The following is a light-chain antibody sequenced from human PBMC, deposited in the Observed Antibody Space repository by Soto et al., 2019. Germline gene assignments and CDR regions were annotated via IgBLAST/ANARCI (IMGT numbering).Light chain of an antibody. CDR2: RNN. CDR3: ATWDVSLSGRWV. J-gene: IGLJ3*02. CDR1: SSNIGSNY. Sequence: QAVVTQPPSASGTPGQRVTISCSGSSSNIGSNYVDWYQQLPGTAPKLLIYRNNQRPSGVPDRFSGSKSGTSASLAISGLRSEDEAAYYCATWDVSLSGRWVFGGGTKLTVL. V-gene: IGLV1-47*01.